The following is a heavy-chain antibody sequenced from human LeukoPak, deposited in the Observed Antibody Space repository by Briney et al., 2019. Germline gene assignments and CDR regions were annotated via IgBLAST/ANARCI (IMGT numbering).Heavy chain of an antibody. D-gene: IGHD3-22*01. J-gene: IGHJ4*02. CDR1: GFTFSGSA. Sequence: GGSLKLSCGASGFTFSGSAMHWVRQASGQGLEWVGRIRSEPKSYATAYAASVKGRFTISRDDSKNTAYLQMNTLKPGDTAVYDCTGLIDYDSSGPILWGQGTLVTVSS. CDR2: IRSEPKSYAT. V-gene: IGHV3-73*01. CDR3: TGLIDYDSSGPIL.